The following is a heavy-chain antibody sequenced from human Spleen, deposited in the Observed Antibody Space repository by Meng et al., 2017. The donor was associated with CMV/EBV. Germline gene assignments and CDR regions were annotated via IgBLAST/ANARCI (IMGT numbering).Heavy chain of an antibody. J-gene: IGHJ5*02. D-gene: IGHD2-8*02. Sequence: SETLSLTCAVYGGSFSGYYWRWIRQPPGKGLEWIGEINHSGSTNYNPSLKSRVTISVDTSKNQFSLNLSSVTAADTAVYYCVRDPGYCTSVNCQGVDPWGQGTLVTVSS. CDR3: VRDPGYCTSVNCQGVDP. V-gene: IGHV4-34*01. CDR1: GGSFSGYY. CDR2: INHSGST.